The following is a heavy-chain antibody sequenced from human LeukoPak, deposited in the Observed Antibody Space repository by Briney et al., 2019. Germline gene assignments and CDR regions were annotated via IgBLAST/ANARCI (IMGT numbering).Heavy chain of an antibody. J-gene: IGHJ6*02. D-gene: IGHD3-10*01. CDR1: GGTFSSYA. CDR2: IIPIFGTA. CDR3: ARDTWGSGSYLTYGMDV. Sequence: GASVKVSCKASGGTFSSYAISWVRQAPGQGLEWMGGIIPIFGTANYAQKFQGRVTITADESTSTAYMELSSLRSDDTAVYYCARDTWGSGSYLTYGMDVWGQGTTVTVSS. V-gene: IGHV1-69*13.